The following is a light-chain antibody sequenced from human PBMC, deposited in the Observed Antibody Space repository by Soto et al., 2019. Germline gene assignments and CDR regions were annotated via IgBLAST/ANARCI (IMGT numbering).Light chain of an antibody. CDR1: QSVSSN. CDR3: QQYNNWPPWT. V-gene: IGKV3-15*01. Sequence: EIVMTQSPATLSVSPGERATLSSRASQSVSSNLAWYQQRPGQAPRLLIYGASTRATGIPARFSGSGSVTEFTLTISSLQSEDFAVYYCQQYNNWPPWTFGQGTKVDIK. J-gene: IGKJ1*01. CDR2: GAS.